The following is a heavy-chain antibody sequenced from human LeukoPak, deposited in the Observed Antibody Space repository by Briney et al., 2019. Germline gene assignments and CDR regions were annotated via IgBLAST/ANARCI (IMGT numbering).Heavy chain of an antibody. CDR2: ISAYNGNT. D-gene: IGHD1-26*01. J-gene: IGHJ4*02. CDR3: ARVSQYSGSYSSEY. Sequence: SVKVSCKASGYTFTSYGISWVRQAPGQGLEWMGWISAYNGNTNYAQKLQGRVTMTTDSSTSTAYMELRSLRSDDTAVYYCARVSQYSGSYSSEYWGQGTLVTVSS. CDR1: GYTFTSYG. V-gene: IGHV1-18*01.